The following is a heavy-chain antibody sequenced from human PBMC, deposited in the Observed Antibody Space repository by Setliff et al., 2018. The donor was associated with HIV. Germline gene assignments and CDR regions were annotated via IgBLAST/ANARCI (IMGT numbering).Heavy chain of an antibody. CDR1: GYTFISYA. Sequence: ASVKVSCKASGYTFISYAIHWVRQAPGQSLEWMGWITGGSGNTKYSEKFQGRVTLTRDTSASTAYMELSSLRSEDTAVYYCARKGSGSSFDFEYWGQGTLGTVSS. CDR2: ITGGSGNT. CDR3: ARKGSGSSFDFEY. J-gene: IGHJ4*02. D-gene: IGHD3-10*01. V-gene: IGHV1-3*01.